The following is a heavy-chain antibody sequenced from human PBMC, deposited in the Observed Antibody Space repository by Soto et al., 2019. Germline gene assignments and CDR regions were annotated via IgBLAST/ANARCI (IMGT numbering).Heavy chain of an antibody. CDR2: IYIGGST. Sequence: EVQLVETGGGLIQPGGSLRLSCAASGFTVSSNFENWVRQAPGKGLEWVSVIYIGGSTHYADSVKGRFTISRDNSKNTLYLQMNSLRAEDTAVYYCAKEATGSIWYFDLWGRGTLVTVSS. CDR3: AKEATGSIWYFDL. CDR1: GFTVSSNF. D-gene: IGHD5-12*01. J-gene: IGHJ2*01. V-gene: IGHV3-53*02.